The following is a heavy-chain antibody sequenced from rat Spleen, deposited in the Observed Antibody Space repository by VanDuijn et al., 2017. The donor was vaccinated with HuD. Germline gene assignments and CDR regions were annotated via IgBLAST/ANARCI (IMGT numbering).Heavy chain of an antibody. CDR3: TRAGYGGYTA. V-gene: IGHV2-1*01. D-gene: IGHD1-11*01. CDR2: IWGDGST. Sequence: QVQLKESGPGLVQPSQTLSLTCTVSGFSLTSYDVHWVRQPPGKGLEWMGGIWGDGSTNYKSALKSRLSISRDTSKTQVFLKMNSLQTEDTAIYFCTRAGYGGYTAWGQGVMVTVSS. J-gene: IGHJ2*01. CDR1: GFSLTSYD.